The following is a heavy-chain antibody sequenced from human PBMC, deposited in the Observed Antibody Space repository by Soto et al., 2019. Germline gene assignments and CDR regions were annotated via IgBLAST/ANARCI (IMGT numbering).Heavy chain of an antibody. CDR1: RLSLSTSGVG. CDR2: IYWDDDK. CDR3: AHRSYSSSWYGYNWFDH. Sequence: GPTLVIPTQTLTLPCSFPRLSLSTSGVGVGRVRQPPGKALEWLALIYWDDDKRYSPSLKSRLTITKDTSKNQVVLTMTNMDPVDTATYYCAHRSYSSSWYGYNWFDHSGQGDLVTVSS. D-gene: IGHD6-13*01. V-gene: IGHV2-5*02. J-gene: IGHJ5*02.